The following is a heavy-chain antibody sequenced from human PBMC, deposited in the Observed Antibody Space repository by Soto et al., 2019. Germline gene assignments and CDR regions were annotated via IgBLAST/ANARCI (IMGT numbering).Heavy chain of an antibody. D-gene: IGHD3-9*01. CDR1: GGSISSGDYY. J-gene: IGHJ5*02. CDR2: IYYSGST. V-gene: IGHV4-30-4*01. CDR3: ATSIPDYDILTGYYTNWFDP. Sequence: PSETLSLTCTVSGGSISSGDYYWSWIRQPPGKGLEWIGYIYYSGSTYYNPSLKSRVTISVDTSKSQFSLKLSSVTAADTAVYYCATSIPDYDILTGYYTNWFDPWGQGTLVTVSS.